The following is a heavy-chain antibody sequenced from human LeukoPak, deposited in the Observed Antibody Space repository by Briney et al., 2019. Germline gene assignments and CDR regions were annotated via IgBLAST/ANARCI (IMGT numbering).Heavy chain of an antibody. CDR3: ARDSSGSVDY. V-gene: IGHV4-31*03. J-gene: IGHJ4*02. D-gene: IGHD3-22*01. CDR1: GGSISSGGYY. CDR2: IYYSGST. Sequence: PSQTLSLTCTVSGGSISSGGYYWSWIRQHPGKGLEWIGYIYYSGSTYYNPSLKSRVTISVDTSKNQFSLKLSSVTAVDTAVYYCARDSSGSVDYWGQGTLVTVSS.